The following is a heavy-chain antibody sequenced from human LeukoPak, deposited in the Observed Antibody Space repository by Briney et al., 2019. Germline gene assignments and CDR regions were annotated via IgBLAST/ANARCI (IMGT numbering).Heavy chain of an antibody. CDR1: GFTFSSYS. Sequence: GGSLRLSCAASGFTFSSYSMNWVRQAPGKGLEWVSSISSSSSYIYYADSVKGRFTISRDNAKNSLYLQMNSLRAEDTAVYYCARVTGGYSSSCDWGQGTMVTVSS. D-gene: IGHD6-13*01. V-gene: IGHV3-21*01. J-gene: IGHJ3*01. CDR2: ISSSSSYI. CDR3: ARVTGGYSSSCD.